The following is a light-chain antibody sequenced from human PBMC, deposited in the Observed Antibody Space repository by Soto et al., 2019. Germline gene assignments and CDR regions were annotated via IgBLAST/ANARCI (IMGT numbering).Light chain of an antibody. CDR3: QQYNNWPPWT. CDR2: DAS. J-gene: IGKJ1*01. V-gene: IGKV1-5*01. Sequence: DIQMTQSPSTLSASLGDRVTITFRASQSISSWLAWYQQKPGKAPKLLIFDASSLESGVPARFSGSGSGKEFTLTISSLQSEDFAVYYCQQYNNWPPWTFGQGTKVDIK. CDR1: QSISSW.